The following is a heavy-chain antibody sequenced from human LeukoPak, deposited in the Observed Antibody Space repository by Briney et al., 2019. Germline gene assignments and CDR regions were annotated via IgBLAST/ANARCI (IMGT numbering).Heavy chain of an antibody. CDR3: ARDGKEQQLVTGWFDP. Sequence: GGSLRLSCAASGFTFSSYAMSWVRQAPGKGLEWVSAISGSGGSTYYADSVKGRFTISRDNAKNSLYLQMNSLRAEDTAVYYCARDGKEQQLVTGWFDPWGQGTLVTVSS. CDR1: GFTFSSYA. V-gene: IGHV3-23*01. CDR2: ISGSGGST. J-gene: IGHJ5*02. D-gene: IGHD6-13*01.